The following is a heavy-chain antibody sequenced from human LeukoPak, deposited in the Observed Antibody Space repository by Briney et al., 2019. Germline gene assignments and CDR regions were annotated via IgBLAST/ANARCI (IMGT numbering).Heavy chain of an antibody. J-gene: IGHJ4*02. D-gene: IGHD2-2*01. CDR3: TTVLNVPXARXYXXGXHDY. CDR1: GFTFSNAW. V-gene: IGHV3-15*01. CDR2: IKSKTDGGTT. Sequence: GGSLRLSCAASGFTFSNAWMSWVRQAPGKGLEWVGRIKSKTDGGTTDYAAPVKGRFTISRDDSKNTLYLQMNSLKTEDTAVYYCTTVLNVPXARXYXXGXHDYWGQGTLVTVS.